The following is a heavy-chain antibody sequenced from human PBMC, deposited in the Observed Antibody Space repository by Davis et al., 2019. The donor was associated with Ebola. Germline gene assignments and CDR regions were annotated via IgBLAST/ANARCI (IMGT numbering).Heavy chain of an antibody. D-gene: IGHD2-15*01. V-gene: IGHV3-11*01. CDR2: ISSSGSTI. Sequence: GESLKISCAASGFTFSDYYMSWIRQAPGKGLEWVSYISSSGSTIYYADSVKGRFTISRDNAKNSLYLQMNSLRAEDTAVYYCARVSCSGGSCYDYYGMDVWGQGTTVTVSS. CDR3: ARVSCSGGSCYDYYGMDV. J-gene: IGHJ6*02. CDR1: GFTFSDYY.